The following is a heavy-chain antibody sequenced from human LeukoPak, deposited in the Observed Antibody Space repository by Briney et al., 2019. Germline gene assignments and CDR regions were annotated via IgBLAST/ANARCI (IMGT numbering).Heavy chain of an antibody. D-gene: IGHD1-26*01. CDR1: GFTSSNAW. Sequence: PGGSLRLSCAASGFTSSNAWLHWVRQAPGKGLEWVGRIRSNLYLGATDFAAPVKGRFTISRDNAKNTLYLQMNSLRAEDTAVYYCARDVYSETSNFATNWFDPWGQGTLVTVSS. J-gene: IGHJ5*02. CDR2: IRSNLYLGAT. CDR3: ARDVYSETSNFATNWFDP. V-gene: IGHV3-15*05.